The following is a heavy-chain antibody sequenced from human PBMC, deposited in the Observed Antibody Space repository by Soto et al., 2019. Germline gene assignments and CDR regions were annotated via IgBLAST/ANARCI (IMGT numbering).Heavy chain of an antibody. CDR2: ISGSGGST. V-gene: IGHV3-23*01. J-gene: IGHJ4*02. CDR3: AKGERGNVARPLFDY. D-gene: IGHD1-1*01. Sequence: GGSLRLSCAASGFTFSSYAMSWVRQAPGKGLEWVSAISGSGGSTYYADSVKGRFTISRDNSKNTLYLQMNSLRAEDTAVYYCAKGERGNVARPLFDYWGQGTLVTVSS. CDR1: GFTFSSYA.